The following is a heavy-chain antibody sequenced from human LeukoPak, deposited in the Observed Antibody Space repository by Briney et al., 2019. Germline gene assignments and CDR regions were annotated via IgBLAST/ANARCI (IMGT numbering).Heavy chain of an antibody. CDR3: ARHGRYSGSYRYNWFDP. CDR1: GGSFSGYY. V-gene: IGHV4-34*01. D-gene: IGHD1-26*01. J-gene: IGHJ5*02. CDR2: INHSGST. Sequence: SETLSLTCAVYGGSFSGYYWSWIRQPPGKGLEWIGEINHSGSTNYNPSLKSRVTISVDTSKNQFSLKLSSVTAADTAVYYCARHGRYSGSYRYNWFDPWGQGTLVTVSS.